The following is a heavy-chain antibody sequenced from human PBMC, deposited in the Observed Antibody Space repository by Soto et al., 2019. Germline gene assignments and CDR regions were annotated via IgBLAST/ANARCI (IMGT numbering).Heavy chain of an antibody. CDR1: GGSISSYY. Sequence: QVQLQESGPGLVKPSETLSLTCTVSGGSISSYYWSWIRQPPGKGLEWIGYIYYSGSTNYNPSLKSRVTISVDTSKNQFSLKLSSVTAADTAVYYCARLRRGVNHYYYYYMDVWGKGTTVTVSS. CDR3: ARLRRGVNHYYYYYMDV. D-gene: IGHD3-10*01. J-gene: IGHJ6*03. CDR2: IYYSGST. V-gene: IGHV4-59*08.